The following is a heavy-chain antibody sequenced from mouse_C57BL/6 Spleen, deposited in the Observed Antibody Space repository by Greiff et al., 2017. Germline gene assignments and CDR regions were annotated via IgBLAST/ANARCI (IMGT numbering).Heavy chain of an antibody. J-gene: IGHJ2*01. CDR3: ARSGYYYGSSSYYFDY. V-gene: IGHV1-9*01. D-gene: IGHD1-1*01. CDR1: GYTFTGYW. Sequence: QVQLQQSGAELMKPGASVKLSCKATGYTFTGYWIEWVKQRPGHGLEWIGEILPGSGSTNYNEKFKGKATFTADTSSNTAYMQLSSLTTEDSAIYYCARSGYYYGSSSYYFDYWGQGTTLTVSS. CDR2: ILPGSGST.